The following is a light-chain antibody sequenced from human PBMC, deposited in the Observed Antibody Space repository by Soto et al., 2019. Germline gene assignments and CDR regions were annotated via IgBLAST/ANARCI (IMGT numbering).Light chain of an antibody. CDR2: NNN. CDR3: QSYDSSLSGVV. V-gene: IGLV1-40*01. Sequence: QAVVTQPPSVSGAPGQRVTISCTGSSSNIGAGYDVHWYQQLPGTAPKLLIYNNNNRPSGVPDRFSGSKSVTSASLAITGLQADDEADYYCQSYDSSLSGVVFGGGTQLTVL. J-gene: IGLJ2*01. CDR1: SSNIGAGYD.